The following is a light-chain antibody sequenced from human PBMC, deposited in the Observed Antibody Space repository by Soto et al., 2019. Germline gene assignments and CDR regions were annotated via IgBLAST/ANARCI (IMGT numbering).Light chain of an antibody. CDR3: QQYNSYSL. CDR2: KAS. CDR1: QSVRTW. V-gene: IGKV1-5*03. Sequence: DIQMTQSPSTLSASVGDRVTITCRASQSVRTWLAWYQQKPGKAPKLLIYKASSLGSGVPSRFSGTGPGTEFTLTISSLQPDDFATYYCQQYNSYSLFGQGTKVDIK. J-gene: IGKJ1*01.